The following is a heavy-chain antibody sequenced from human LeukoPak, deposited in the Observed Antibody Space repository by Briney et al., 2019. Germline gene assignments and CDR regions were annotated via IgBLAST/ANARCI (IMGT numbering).Heavy chain of an antibody. Sequence: SETLSLTCAVYGGSFSGYYWSWIRQPPGKGLEWIGEINHSGSTNYNPSLKSRVTISVDTSKNQFSLKLGSVTAADTAVYYCARVSRWFNYFDYWGQGTLVTVSS. D-gene: IGHD4-23*01. V-gene: IGHV4-34*01. CDR1: GGSFSGYY. CDR3: ARVSRWFNYFDY. J-gene: IGHJ4*02. CDR2: INHSGST.